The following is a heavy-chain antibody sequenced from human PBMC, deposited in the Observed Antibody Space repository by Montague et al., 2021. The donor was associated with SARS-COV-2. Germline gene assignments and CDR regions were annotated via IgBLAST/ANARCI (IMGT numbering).Heavy chain of an antibody. D-gene: IGHD2-21*02. CDR3: TSSGDGVYYGMDV. J-gene: IGHJ6*02. V-gene: IGHV3-74*03. CDR2: INIDGSRT. Sequence: SLRLSCAASGFTFSRYWMHWVRQVPGKGLLWVSRINIDGSRTTYADSVKGRFTISRDNAKNTLFLQMNGLRADDTAVYYCTSSGDGVYYGMDVWGQGTTVTVSS. CDR1: GFTFSRYW.